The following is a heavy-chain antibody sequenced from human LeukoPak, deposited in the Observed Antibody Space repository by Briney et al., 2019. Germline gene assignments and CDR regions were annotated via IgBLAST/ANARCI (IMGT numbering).Heavy chain of an antibody. CDR1: GGSLTSYY. D-gene: IGHD2-2*01. CDR3: ARDKIVVVPAASYYYGMDV. V-gene: IGHV4-59*01. Sequence: SETLSLTCTVSGGSLTSYYWSWIRQPPGQGLEWMGYIYYSGSTNYNPSLKSRGTISVDTSKNQFSLKLSSLTAADTAVYYCARDKIVVVPAASYYYGMDVWGQGTTVTVSS. CDR2: IYYSGST. J-gene: IGHJ6*02.